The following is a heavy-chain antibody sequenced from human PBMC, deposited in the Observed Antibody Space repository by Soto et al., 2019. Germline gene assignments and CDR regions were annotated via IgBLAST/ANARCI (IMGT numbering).Heavy chain of an antibody. D-gene: IGHD3-10*01. CDR3: AKDGGITMVRGVITKSSGFDY. V-gene: IGHV3-9*01. CDR2: ISWNSYSI. CDR1: GFTFDDYA. Sequence: EVQLVESGGGLVQPGGSLRLSCAASGFTFDDYAMHWVRQAPGKGLEWVSGISWNSYSIGYADSVKGRFTISRDNAKNSLYLQMNSLRAEDTALYYCAKDGGITMVRGVITKSSGFDYWGQGTLVTVSS. J-gene: IGHJ4*02.